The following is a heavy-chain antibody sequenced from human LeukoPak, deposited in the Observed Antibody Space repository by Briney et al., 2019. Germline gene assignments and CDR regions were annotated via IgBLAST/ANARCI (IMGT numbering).Heavy chain of an antibody. Sequence: PSETLSLTCTVSGGSISSYYWSWIRQPAGKGLEWIGRIYTSGSTNYNPSLKSRVTMSVDTSKNQFSLKLSSVTTADTAVYYCARAGYGSGSYSFDPWGQGTLVTVSS. CDR2: IYTSGST. V-gene: IGHV4-4*07. D-gene: IGHD3-10*01. J-gene: IGHJ5*02. CDR1: GGSISSYY. CDR3: ARAGYGSGSYSFDP.